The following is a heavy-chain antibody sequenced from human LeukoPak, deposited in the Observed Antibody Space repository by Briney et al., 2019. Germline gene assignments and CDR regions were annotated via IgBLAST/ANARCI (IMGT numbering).Heavy chain of an antibody. CDR2: ISSSGAVI. Sequence: GGSLRLSCAASGFTFTAYYMRWIRQSPGKGLEWVSYISSSGAVIYYGDSVKGRFTISRDNAKKSLYLQMNGLRAEDTAVYYCARDYNCWGQGTLVTVSS. CDR3: ARDYNC. V-gene: IGHV3-11*01. J-gene: IGHJ4*02. D-gene: IGHD3-10*01. CDR1: GFTFTAYY.